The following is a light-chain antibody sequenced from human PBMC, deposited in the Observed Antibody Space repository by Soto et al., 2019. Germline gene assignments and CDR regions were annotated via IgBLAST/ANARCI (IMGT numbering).Light chain of an antibody. CDR3: SSYTSSSTVT. CDR2: DVG. J-gene: IGLJ2*01. CDR1: SSDVGGYNY. Sequence: QSALTQPASVSGSPGQSITISCTGTSSDVGGYNYISWYQQHPGKAPKFIIYDVGNRPSEVSNRFSGSRSGNTASLTISGLQAEDEADYYCSSYTSSSTVTFGGGTKLTVL. V-gene: IGLV2-14*01.